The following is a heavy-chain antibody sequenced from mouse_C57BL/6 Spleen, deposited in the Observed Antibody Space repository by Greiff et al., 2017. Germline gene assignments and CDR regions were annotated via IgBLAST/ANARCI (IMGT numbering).Heavy chain of an antibody. J-gene: IGHJ3*01. D-gene: IGHD1-1*01. CDR3: ARDGSSPSFAY. CDR2: IYPGSGNT. V-gene: IGHV1-76*01. CDR1: GYTFTDYY. Sequence: QVQLQQSGAELVRPGASVKLSCKASGYTFTDYYINWVKQRPGQGLEWIARIYPGSGNTYYNEKFKGKATLTAEKSSSTAYMQLSSLTSEDSAVYFCARDGSSPSFAYWGQGALVTVYA.